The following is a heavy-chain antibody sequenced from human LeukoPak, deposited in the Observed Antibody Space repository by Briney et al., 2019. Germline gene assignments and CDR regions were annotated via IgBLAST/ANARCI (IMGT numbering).Heavy chain of an antibody. Sequence: PSETLSLTCTVSSGSISGYYWSWIRQPAGKGLEYIGRMSSSGTTNYNPSLTSRVTMSVDTSKNQFSLKLSSVTAADTAVYYCARVRGAAVGSHFDYWGQGTLVTVSS. D-gene: IGHD6-13*01. V-gene: IGHV4-4*07. CDR1: SGSISGYY. J-gene: IGHJ4*02. CDR2: MSSSGTT. CDR3: ARVRGAAVGSHFDY.